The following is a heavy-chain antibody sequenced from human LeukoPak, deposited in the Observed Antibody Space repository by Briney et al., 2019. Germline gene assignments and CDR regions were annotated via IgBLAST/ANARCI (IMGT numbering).Heavy chain of an antibody. V-gene: IGHV3-23*01. J-gene: IGHJ4*02. Sequence: GGSLRLSCAASGFTFSSYAMSWVRQAPGKGLEWVSAISGSGGSTYYADSVKGRFTISRDNPKNTLYLQMNSLRAEDTAVYYCAKDQVLRFLEWLLEGVFDYWGQGTLVTVSS. CDR2: ISGSGGST. CDR3: AKDQVLRFLEWLLEGVFDY. D-gene: IGHD3-3*01. CDR1: GFTFSSYA.